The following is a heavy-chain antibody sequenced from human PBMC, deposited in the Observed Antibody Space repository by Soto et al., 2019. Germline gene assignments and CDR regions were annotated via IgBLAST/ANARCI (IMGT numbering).Heavy chain of an antibody. J-gene: IGHJ4*02. CDR2: ISAYNGNT. CDR1: GYTFTSYH. V-gene: IGHV1-18*01. Sequence: QVQLVQSGAEVKKPGASVKVSCKASGYTFTSYHITWVRQAPGQGLEWMGWISAYNGNTNYAQKLQGRVTMTTDTATSTDYTELRSLRSDDTSVDYCARDSPPPREWGQGTLFTVSS. CDR3: ARDSPPPRE.